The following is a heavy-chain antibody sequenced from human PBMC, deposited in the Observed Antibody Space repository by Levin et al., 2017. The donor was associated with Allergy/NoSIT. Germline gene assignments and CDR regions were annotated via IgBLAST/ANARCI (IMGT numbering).Heavy chain of an antibody. CDR2: ISGSSTYT. D-gene: IGHD5-12*01. Sequence: GGSLRLSCAASGFTFSSYAMTWVRQVPGKGLEWVSSISGSSTYTYYADSVKGRFTISRDKSKDTVNLQMNSLRPEDTALYYCAKSQPLATVATIGGLDVWGQGTMVTVSS. CDR1: GFTFSSYA. J-gene: IGHJ3*01. CDR3: AKSQPLATVATIGGLDV. V-gene: IGHV3-23*01.